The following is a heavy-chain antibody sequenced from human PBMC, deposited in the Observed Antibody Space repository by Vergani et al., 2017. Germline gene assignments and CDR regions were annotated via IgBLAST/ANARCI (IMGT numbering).Heavy chain of an antibody. CDR3: ARVQGDIVVVPAVRGYMDV. CDR2: ISYDGSNK. CDR1: GFTFSSYA. J-gene: IGHJ6*03. D-gene: IGHD2-2*01. Sequence: QVQLVESGGGVVQPGRSLRLSCAASGFTFSSYAMHWVRQAPGKGLEWVAVISYDGSNKYYADSVKGRFTISRDNSNNTLYLQMNSLRAEDTAVYYCARVQGDIVVVPAVRGYMDVWGKGTTVTVSS. V-gene: IGHV3-30-3*01.